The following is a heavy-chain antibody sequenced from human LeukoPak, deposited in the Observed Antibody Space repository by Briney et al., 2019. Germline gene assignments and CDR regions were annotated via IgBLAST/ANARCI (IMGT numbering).Heavy chain of an antibody. CDR2: INWNGGST. Sequence: GGSLRLSCAASGFTFDDYAMHWVRQAPGKGLEWVSGINWNGGSTGYADSVKGRFTISRDNAKNSLYLQMNSLRAEDTALYYCARDSVPMVRGVPTHWFDPWGQGTLVTVSS. CDR3: ARDSVPMVRGVPTHWFDP. CDR1: GFTFDDYA. V-gene: IGHV3-20*04. D-gene: IGHD3-10*01. J-gene: IGHJ5*02.